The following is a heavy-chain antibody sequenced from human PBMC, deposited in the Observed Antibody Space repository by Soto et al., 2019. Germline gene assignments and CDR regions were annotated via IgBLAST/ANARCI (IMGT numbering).Heavy chain of an antibody. CDR1: GGSISSGGYY. Sequence: SETLSLTCTVSGGSISSGGYYWSWIRQHPGKGLEWIGYIYYSGSTYYNPSLKSRVTISVDTSKNQFSLKLSSVTAADTAVYYCARGGRGYSYEFYYYGMDVWGQGTTVTVSS. V-gene: IGHV4-31*03. D-gene: IGHD5-18*01. CDR3: ARGGRGYSYEFYYYGMDV. J-gene: IGHJ6*02. CDR2: IYYSGST.